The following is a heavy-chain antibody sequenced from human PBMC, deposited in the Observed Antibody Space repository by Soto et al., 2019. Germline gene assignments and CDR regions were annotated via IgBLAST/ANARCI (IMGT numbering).Heavy chain of an antibody. J-gene: IGHJ5*02. CDR1: GGSISSYY. CDR3: ARLIYCSSTSCYDWFDP. V-gene: IGHV4-59*08. CDR2: IYYSGST. Sequence: PSETLSLTCSVSGGSISSYYWSWIRQPPGKGLEWIGYIYYSGSTSYNPSLKSRVTISVDTSKNQFSLKLSSVTAADTAVYYCARLIYCSSTSCYDWFDPWGQGTLVTVSS. D-gene: IGHD2-2*01.